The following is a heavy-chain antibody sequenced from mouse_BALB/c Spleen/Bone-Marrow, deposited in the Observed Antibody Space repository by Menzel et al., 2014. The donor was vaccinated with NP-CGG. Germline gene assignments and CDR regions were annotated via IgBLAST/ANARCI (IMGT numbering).Heavy chain of an antibody. D-gene: IGHD2-4*01. V-gene: IGHV3-2*02. CDR3: ARYDYDVGYFDY. Sequence: EVQLQQSGPGLVKPSQSLSLTCTVTGYSITSDYAWNWIRQFPGNKLEWMGYISYSGSTSYNPSLKSRIAITRDASKYQVFLQLNSVTTEDTATYYGARYDYDVGYFDYWGQGTALTVSS. J-gene: IGHJ2*01. CDR1: GYSITSDYA. CDR2: ISYSGST.